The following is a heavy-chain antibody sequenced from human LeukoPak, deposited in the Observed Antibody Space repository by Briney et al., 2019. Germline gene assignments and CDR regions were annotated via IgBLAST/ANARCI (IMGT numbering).Heavy chain of an antibody. V-gene: IGHV3-23*01. J-gene: IGHJ5*02. D-gene: IGHD6-13*01. CDR3: ANLPAGIYNRFDP. Sequence: PGESLRLSCAASGFTFSSYAMSWVRQAPGKGLEWVSAISGSGGSTYYADSVKGRFTISRDNSKNTLYLQMNSLRAEGTAVYYCANLPAGIYNRFDPWGQGTLGTVSP. CDR1: GFTFSSYA. CDR2: ISGSGGST.